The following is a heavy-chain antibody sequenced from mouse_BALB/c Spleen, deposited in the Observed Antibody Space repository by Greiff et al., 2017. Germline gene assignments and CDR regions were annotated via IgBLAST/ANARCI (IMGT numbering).Heavy chain of an antibody. Sequence: VQLQQSGPELVKPGASVKMSCKASGYTFTSYVMHWVKQKPGQGLEWIGYINPYNDGTKYNEKFKGKATLTSDKSSSTAYMELSSLTSEDSAVYYCARGSVTTADYAMDYWGQGTTLTVSS. CDR1: GYTFTSYV. J-gene: IGHJ2*01. CDR3: ARGSVTTADYAMDY. CDR2: INPYNDGT. D-gene: IGHD1-2*01. V-gene: IGHV1-14*01.